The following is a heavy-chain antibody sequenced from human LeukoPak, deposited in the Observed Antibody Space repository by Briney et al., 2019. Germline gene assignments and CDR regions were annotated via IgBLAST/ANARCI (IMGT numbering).Heavy chain of an antibody. CDR2: IRSKAYGGTI. V-gene: IGHV3-49*03. CDR3: AKDRNYDFWSGLRGNYMDV. J-gene: IGHJ6*03. D-gene: IGHD3-3*01. Sequence: GGSLRLSCSASGFTFGDYAMSRFRQAPGKGLEWVSFIRSKAYGGTIEYAASVKGRFTISRDDSKSIAYLQMNNLKIVDTAVYYCAKDRNYDFWSGLRGNYMDVWGKGTTVTVSS. CDR1: GFTFGDYA.